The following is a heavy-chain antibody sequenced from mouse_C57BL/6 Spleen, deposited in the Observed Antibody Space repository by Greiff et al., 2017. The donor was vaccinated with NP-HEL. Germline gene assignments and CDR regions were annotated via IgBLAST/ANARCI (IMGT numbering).Heavy chain of an antibody. J-gene: IGHJ2*01. D-gene: IGHD4-1*01. V-gene: IGHV1-80*01. Sequence: QVHVKQSGAELVKPGASVKISCKASGYAFSSYWMNWVKQRPGKGLEWIGQIYPGDGDTNYNGKFKGKATLTADKSSSTAYMQLSSLTSEDSAVYFCARCWDQGVDYWGQGTTLTVSS. CDR1: GYAFSSYW. CDR2: IYPGDGDT. CDR3: ARCWDQGVDY.